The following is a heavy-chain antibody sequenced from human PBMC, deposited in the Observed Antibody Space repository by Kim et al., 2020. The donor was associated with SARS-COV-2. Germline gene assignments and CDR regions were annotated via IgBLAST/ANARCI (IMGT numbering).Heavy chain of an antibody. V-gene: IGHV3-66*01. J-gene: IGHJ4*02. Sequence: GGSLRLSWAASGITVNTNYMSWVRQAPGKGLEWVSVIYSGGDTFYANSVKDRFTISRDNSKNTLXLKMNSLRAGDTDGYYCANGGYGGLYYFDYWGRGILVTVSS. D-gene: IGHD5-12*01. CDR3: ANGGYGGLYYFDY. CDR2: IYSGGDT. CDR1: GITVNTNY.